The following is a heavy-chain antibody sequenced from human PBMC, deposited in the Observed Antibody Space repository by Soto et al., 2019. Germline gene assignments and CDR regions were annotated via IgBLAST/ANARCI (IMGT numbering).Heavy chain of an antibody. CDR2: IWSDGSNK. D-gene: IGHD1-26*01. CDR3: ARESGSYHFDY. CDR1: GFTFSSYV. J-gene: IGHJ4*02. Sequence: VHLVESGGGVVQPGRSLRLSCATSGFTFSSYVMHWVRQAPGKGLEWVAAIWSDGSNKYYADSVKGRFTISRDNSKNPLYLQMNSLRAEDTAVYNCARESGSYHFDYWGQGTLVTVSS. V-gene: IGHV3-33*01.